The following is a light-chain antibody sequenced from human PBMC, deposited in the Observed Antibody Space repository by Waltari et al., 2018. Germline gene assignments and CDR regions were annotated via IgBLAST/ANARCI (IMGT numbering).Light chain of an antibody. CDR1: SSNIGRHN. CDR2: SNM. CDR3: AAWDDSLNGRV. V-gene: IGLV1-44*01. J-gene: IGLJ2*01. Sequence: QSVLTQPPSASGTPGQRVTIPCSGSSSNIGRHNVNWYQHLPGTAPKRLIYSNMNGPPGVPDRFSGSNSGTSASLAIIGLQSEDEAVYYCAAWDDSLNGRVFGGGTKLTVV.